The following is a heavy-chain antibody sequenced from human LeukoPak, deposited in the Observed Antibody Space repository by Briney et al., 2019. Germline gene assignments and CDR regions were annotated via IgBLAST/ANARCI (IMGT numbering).Heavy chain of an antibody. CDR2: INQDASVR. CDR1: GFTFSNSA. J-gene: IGHJ4*02. D-gene: IGHD6-13*01. CDR3: ARDPGSSSFDL. V-gene: IGHV3-7*01. Sequence: GGSLRLSCAASGFTFSNSAMSWVRQAPGKGLEFVANINQDASVRNYMDSLKGRCTISRDNAKKSVYLEINSLRADDTAVYYCARDPGSSSFDLWGQGALVTVSS.